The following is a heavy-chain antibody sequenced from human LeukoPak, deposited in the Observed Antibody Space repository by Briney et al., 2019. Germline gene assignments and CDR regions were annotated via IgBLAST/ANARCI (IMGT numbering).Heavy chain of an antibody. J-gene: IGHJ4*02. D-gene: IGHD3-10*02. Sequence: PGGSLRLSCAASGFTFSSYAMSWVRQAPGKGLEWVSAISGSGGSTYYADSVKGRFTISRDNSKNTLYLQMNSLRAEDTAVYYCAKSVTPVVFGSRYFDYWGQGTLVTVSS. CDR3: AKSVTPVVFGSRYFDY. V-gene: IGHV3-23*01. CDR1: GFTFSSYA. CDR2: ISGSGGST.